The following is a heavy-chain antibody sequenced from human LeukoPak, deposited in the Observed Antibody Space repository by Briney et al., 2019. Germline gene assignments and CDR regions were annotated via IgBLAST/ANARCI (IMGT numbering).Heavy chain of an antibody. V-gene: IGHV1-2*02. Sequence: ASVKVSCKASGYTFTGNYMHWVRQAPGQGLEWMGWIDPNSGGTNYAQKFQGRVTMTRDTSISTAYMELSSLRSDDTAVYYCARGPAYCGGDCYFDYWGQGTLVTVSS. CDR2: IDPNSGGT. CDR3: ARGPAYCGGDCYFDY. CDR1: GYTFTGNY. J-gene: IGHJ4*02. D-gene: IGHD2-21*02.